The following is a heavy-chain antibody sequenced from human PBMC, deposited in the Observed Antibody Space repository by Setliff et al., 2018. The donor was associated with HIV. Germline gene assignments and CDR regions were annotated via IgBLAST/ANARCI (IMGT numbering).Heavy chain of an antibody. CDR2: INPSIVST. J-gene: IGHJ2*01. V-gene: IGHV1-46*01. CDR3: ANSVTDASYWYFIH. D-gene: IGHD4-17*01. Sequence: ASVKVSCKASGYKFTSYYIHWVRQAPGQGLEWMGIINPSIVSTTYAEKFQGRVAMTRDTSTGTVYMELSSLKSEDTAVYYCANSVTDASYWYFIHWGRGSPVTVSS. CDR1: GYKFTSYY.